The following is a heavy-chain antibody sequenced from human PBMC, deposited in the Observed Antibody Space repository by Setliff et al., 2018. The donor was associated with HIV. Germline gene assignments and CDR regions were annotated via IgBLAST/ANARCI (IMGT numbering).Heavy chain of an antibody. CDR2: IYDSGVT. Sequence: SETLSLTCTVSGATISRHFWSWIRQSPGKVLEWIGTIYDSGVTKYNPSLKTRVSVSVDTSRSHLSLSLTSVTPADTAVYYCARRQWGTSAYYESFQQWGQGSLVTVSS. D-gene: IGHD3-3*01. CDR3: ARRQWGTSAYYESFQQ. CDR1: GATISRHF. J-gene: IGHJ1*01. V-gene: IGHV4-59*11.